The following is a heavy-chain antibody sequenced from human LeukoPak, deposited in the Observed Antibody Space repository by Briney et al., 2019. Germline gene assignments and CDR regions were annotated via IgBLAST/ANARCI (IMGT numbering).Heavy chain of an antibody. D-gene: IGHD3-22*01. CDR3: ARYDYYDSSGLPLDAFDI. CDR1: GGSISSYY. V-gene: IGHV4-59*01. J-gene: IGHJ3*02. Sequence: SETLSLTCTVSGGSISSYYWSWIRQPPGKGLEWIGYIYYSGSTNYNPSLKSRVTISVDTSKNQFSLKLSSVTAADTAVYYCARYDYYDSSGLPLDAFDIWGQGTMVTVSS. CDR2: IYYSGST.